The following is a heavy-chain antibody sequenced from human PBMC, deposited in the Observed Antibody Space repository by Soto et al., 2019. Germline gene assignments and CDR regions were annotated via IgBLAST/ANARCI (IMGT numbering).Heavy chain of an antibody. Sequence: QVQLQESGPGLVKPSETLSLTCTVSGGSISSYYWSWIRQPPGKGLEWIGYIYYSGSTNYNPSLKSRVTISVDTSKNQSSLKLSSVTAADTVVYYCARSDGRYWGQGTLVTVSS. CDR3: ARSDGRY. J-gene: IGHJ4*02. CDR1: GGSISSYY. V-gene: IGHV4-59*01. CDR2: IYYSGST.